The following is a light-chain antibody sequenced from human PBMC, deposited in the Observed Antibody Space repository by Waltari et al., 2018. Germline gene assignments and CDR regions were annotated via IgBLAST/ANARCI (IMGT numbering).Light chain of an antibody. CDR2: EVS. CDR1: SSDVGGYNY. CDR3: SSYTSSSTQVV. V-gene: IGLV2-14*01. J-gene: IGLJ2*01. Sequence: QSALTQPASVSGSPGTSITISCPGTSSDVGGYNYVSWYQQHPGKAPKLMIYEVSNRPSGVSNRFSGSKSGNTASLTISGLQAEDEADYYCSSYTSSSTQVVFGGGTKLTVL.